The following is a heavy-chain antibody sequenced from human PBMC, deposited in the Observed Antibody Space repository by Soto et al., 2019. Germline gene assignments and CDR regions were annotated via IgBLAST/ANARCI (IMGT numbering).Heavy chain of an antibody. V-gene: IGHV4-59*08. CDR1: GGSISSYY. J-gene: IGHJ6*03. D-gene: IGHD6-13*01. CDR3: ARLGSSWYYYYYYMDV. Sequence: PSETLSLTCTVSGGSISSYYWSWIRQPPGKGLEWIGYIYYSGSTNYNPSLKSRVTISVDTSKNQFSLKLSSVTAADTAVYYCARLGSSWYYYYYYMDVWGKGTTVTVSS. CDR2: IYYSGST.